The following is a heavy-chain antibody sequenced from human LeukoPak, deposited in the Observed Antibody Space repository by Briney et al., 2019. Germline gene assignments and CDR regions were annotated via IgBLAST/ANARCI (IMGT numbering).Heavy chain of an antibody. D-gene: IGHD3-9*01. Sequence: ASAKVSCKASGYTFTGYCMHWVRQAPGQGLEWMGWINPNSGGTNYAQKFQGRVTMTRDTSISTAYMELSRLRSDDTAVYYCARDLPLTGLYDYWGQGTLVTVSS. CDR1: GYTFTGYC. CDR2: INPNSGGT. J-gene: IGHJ4*02. CDR3: ARDLPLTGLYDY. V-gene: IGHV1-2*02.